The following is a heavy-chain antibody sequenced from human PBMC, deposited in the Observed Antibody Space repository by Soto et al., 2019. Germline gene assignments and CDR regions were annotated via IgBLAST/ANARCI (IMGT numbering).Heavy chain of an antibody. V-gene: IGHV4-59*11. D-gene: IGHD2-2*01. CDR1: GVSTSNHY. CDR3: ARGGGSPYHDHEFDY. CDR2: IYYRGTT. Sequence: QVQLQESGPGLVKPSETLSLTCSVSGVSTSNHYWTWIRKPPGLGPEWIGCIYYRGTTNYNDSFNXRXTLXVDTSKNQLSLKLSSVPTADTAVYYCARGGGSPYHDHEFDYWGQGILVTVSS. J-gene: IGHJ4*02.